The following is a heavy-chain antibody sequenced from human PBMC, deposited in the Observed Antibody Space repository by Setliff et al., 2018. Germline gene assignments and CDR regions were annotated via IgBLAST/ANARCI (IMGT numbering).Heavy chain of an antibody. Sequence: PGGSLRLSCAASGFTFSSYWMHWVRQAPGKGLVWVSRVNSDGSSTTYADSVKGRFTMSRDNANNALYLQMNSLTAEDTAVYYCAKAPAPYAASLLNWFDPWGQGTLVTVSS. CDR1: GFTFSSYW. J-gene: IGHJ5*02. D-gene: IGHD2-2*01. CDR3: AKAPAPYAASLLNWFDP. V-gene: IGHV3-74*01. CDR2: VNSDGSST.